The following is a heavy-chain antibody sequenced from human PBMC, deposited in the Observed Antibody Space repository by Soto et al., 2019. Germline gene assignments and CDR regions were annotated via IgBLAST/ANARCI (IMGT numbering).Heavy chain of an antibody. J-gene: IGHJ6*02. V-gene: IGHV3-23*01. CDR2: ISGSGGST. Sequence: EVQLLESGGGLVQPGGSLRLSCAASGFTFSSYAMSWVRQAPGKGLKWVSAISGSGGSTYYADSVKGRFTISRDNSKNTLYLQMNSLRAEDTAVYYCAKDRSSSGWYGVTYYYGMDVWGQGTTVTVSS. D-gene: IGHD6-19*01. CDR1: GFTFSSYA. CDR3: AKDRSSSGWYGVTYYYGMDV.